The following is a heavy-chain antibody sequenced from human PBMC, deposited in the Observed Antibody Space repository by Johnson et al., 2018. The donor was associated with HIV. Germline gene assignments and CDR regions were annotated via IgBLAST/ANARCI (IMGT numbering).Heavy chain of an antibody. J-gene: IGHJ3*02. V-gene: IGHV3-9*01. CDR3: ARVALNVGNDAFDI. CDR1: GFTFSSYA. CDR2: IRWNSGSI. D-gene: IGHD1-1*01. Sequence: VQLVESGGGLVKPGGSLRLSCAASGFTFSSYAMHWVRQAPGKGMEWVSGIRWNSGSIGYADSVKGRFTISRDNAKKSLYLEMNSLRAEDTALYSCARVALNVGNDAFDIWGQGTMVTVSS.